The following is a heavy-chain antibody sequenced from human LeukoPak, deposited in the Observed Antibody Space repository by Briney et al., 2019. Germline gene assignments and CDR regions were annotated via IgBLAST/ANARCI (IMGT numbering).Heavy chain of an antibody. CDR2: IWYDGSNK. CDR3: AKDLGTYYDSSGIAFDL. J-gene: IGHJ2*01. V-gene: IGHV3-33*06. D-gene: IGHD3-22*01. Sequence: PGXSLRLSCAASGFTFSSYGMHWVRQAPGKGLEWVAGIWYDGSNKYYADSVKGRFTISRDNSKNTLYLQMNSLRAEDTAVYYCAKDLGTYYDSSGIAFDLWGRGTLVTVSS. CDR1: GFTFSSYG.